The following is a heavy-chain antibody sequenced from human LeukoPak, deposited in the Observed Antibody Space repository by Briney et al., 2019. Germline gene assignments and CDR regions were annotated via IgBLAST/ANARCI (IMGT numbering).Heavy chain of an antibody. CDR3: ARPRSGYYFVY. J-gene: IGHJ4*02. V-gene: IGHV1-8*01. CDR2: MKTKSGKT. D-gene: IGHD7-27*01. CDR1: GYTFTSYD. Sequence: ASVRVSCKASGYTFTSYDINWVRQAPGQGLEWMGWMKTKSGKTDYAQKFKGRVTITTNTSISTAYIQLSSLRSEDTAVYYCARPRSGYYFVYWGPGTLVTVSS.